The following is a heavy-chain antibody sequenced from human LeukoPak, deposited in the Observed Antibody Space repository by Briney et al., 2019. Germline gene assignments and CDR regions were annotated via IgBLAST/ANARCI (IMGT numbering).Heavy chain of an antibody. J-gene: IGHJ4*02. Sequence: LGGSLRLSCAASGFTFSSYAMSWVRQAPGKGLEWVSAISGSGGSTYYADSVKGRFTISRDNSKNTLYLQMNSLRAEDTAVYYCAKAGVATIKGDYWGQGTLVTVSS. D-gene: IGHD5-12*01. CDR3: AKAGVATIKGDY. CDR1: GFTFSSYA. V-gene: IGHV3-23*01. CDR2: ISGSGGST.